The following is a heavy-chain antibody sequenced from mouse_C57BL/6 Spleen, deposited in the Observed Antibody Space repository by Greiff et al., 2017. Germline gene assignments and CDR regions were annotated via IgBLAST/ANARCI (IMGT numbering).Heavy chain of an antibody. V-gene: IGHV2-5*01. Sequence: VMLVESGPGLVQPSQSLSITCTVSGFSLTSYGVHWVRQSPGKGLEWLGVIWRGGSTDYNAAFMSRLSITKDNSKSQVFFKMNSLQADDTAIYYCAKNYCGSSYGYFDVWGTGTTVTVSS. D-gene: IGHD1-1*01. CDR2: IWRGGST. CDR3: AKNYCGSSYGYFDV. CDR1: GFSLTSYG. J-gene: IGHJ1*03.